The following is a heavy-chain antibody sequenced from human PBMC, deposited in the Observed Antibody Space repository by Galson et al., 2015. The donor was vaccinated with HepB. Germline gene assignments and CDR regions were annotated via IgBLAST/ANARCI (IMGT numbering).Heavy chain of an antibody. J-gene: IGHJ4*02. Sequence: CAISGDSVSSNSAAWNWIRQSPSRGLEWLGRTYYRSKWYNDYAVSVKSRITINPDTSKNQFSLQLNSVTPEDTAVYYCAREGDAAMAPTYFDYWGQGTLVTVSS. D-gene: IGHD5-18*01. CDR3: AREGDAAMAPTYFDY. CDR1: GDSVSSNSAA. V-gene: IGHV6-1*01. CDR2: TYYRSKWYN.